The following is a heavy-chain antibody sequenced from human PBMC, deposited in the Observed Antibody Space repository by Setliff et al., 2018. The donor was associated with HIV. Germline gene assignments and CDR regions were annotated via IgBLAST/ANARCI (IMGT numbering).Heavy chain of an antibody. Sequence: SETLSLTCTVSGGSISSSSYYWGWIRQPPGKGLEWIGSIYYSGSTYYNPSLKCRVTISVDTSKNQFSLKLSSVTAADTAVYYCARASTRIGYDSSGYPFDYWGQGTLVTVSS. V-gene: IGHV4-39*07. D-gene: IGHD3-22*01. J-gene: IGHJ4*02. CDR1: GGSISSSSYY. CDR2: IYYSGST. CDR3: ARASTRIGYDSSGYPFDY.